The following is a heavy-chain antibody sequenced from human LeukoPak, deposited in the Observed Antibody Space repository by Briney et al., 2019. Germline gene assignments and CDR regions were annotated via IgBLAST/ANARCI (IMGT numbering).Heavy chain of an antibody. J-gene: IGHJ4*02. D-gene: IGHD3-22*01. CDR1: GGSIDSTNW. CDR3: ARGGRYYYDSSGYPFDY. V-gene: IGHV4/OR15-8*01. CDR2: IHHDGRI. Sequence: SETLSLTCDVSGGSIDSTNWWNWVRQPPGKGLEWIGEIHHDGRINYNPSLKSRVTISVDTSKNQFSLKLSSVTAADTAVYYCARGGRYYYDSSGYPFDYWGQGTLATVSS.